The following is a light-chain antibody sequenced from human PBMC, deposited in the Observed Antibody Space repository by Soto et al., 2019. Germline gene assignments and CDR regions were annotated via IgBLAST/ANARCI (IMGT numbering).Light chain of an antibody. CDR1: NSDIGSYNL. Sequence: QSALTQPASVSGSPGQSITISCTGTNSDIGSYNLVSWYQQHPGKAPKLMIYGGSKRPSGVSNRFSGSKSDNTASLTISGLQAEDEADYYCCSYAGNSIVGFGGGTKLTVL. CDR2: GGS. V-gene: IGLV2-23*01. J-gene: IGLJ2*01. CDR3: CSYAGNSIVG.